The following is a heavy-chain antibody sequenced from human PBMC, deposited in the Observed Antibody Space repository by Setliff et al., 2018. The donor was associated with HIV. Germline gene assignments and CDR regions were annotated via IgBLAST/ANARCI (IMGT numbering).Heavy chain of an antibody. CDR1: GGSISSGSYY. Sequence: PSETLSLTCTASGGSISSGSYYWSWIRQPAGKGLEWIGHINTSGSTNYNPSLKSRVTISVDTSKNQFSLKLSSVTAEDTAVYYCAREFTSVAGTRPPFDPWGQGTLVTVSS. J-gene: IGHJ5*02. CDR3: AREFTSVAGTRPPFDP. D-gene: IGHD6-19*01. V-gene: IGHV4-61*09. CDR2: INTSGST.